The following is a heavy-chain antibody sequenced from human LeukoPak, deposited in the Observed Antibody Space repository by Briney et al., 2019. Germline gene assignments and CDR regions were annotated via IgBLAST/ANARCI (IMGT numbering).Heavy chain of an antibody. CDR1: GYTLTSYD. D-gene: IGHD2-2*01. CDR2: MNPNSGNT. V-gene: IGHV1-8*01. J-gene: IGHJ6*03. Sequence: SVKVSCKASGYTLTSYDINWVRQATGQGLEWMGWMNPNSGNTGYAQKFQGRVTMTRNTSISTAYMELSSLRSEDTAVYYCARGEMEMGGLFVVVPAYYYMDVWGKGTTVTISS. CDR3: ARGEMEMGGLFVVVPAYYYMDV.